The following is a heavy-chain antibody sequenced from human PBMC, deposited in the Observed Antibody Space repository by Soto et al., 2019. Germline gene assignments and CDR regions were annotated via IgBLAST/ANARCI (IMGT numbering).Heavy chain of an antibody. CDR2: FIPVYRTL. D-gene: IGHD3-3*01. Sequence: QVQLVQSGAEVKKPGSSVKVSCKASGGSFGNSAINWVRQTPGQGLEWLGGFIPVYRTLNYAQKFQCRVTITADESTGTAYMTLSSLASDDTAVYYCATGVIWIGYFTVDSWGQGTRVTVSS. V-gene: IGHV1-69*01. CDR1: GGSFGNSA. J-gene: IGHJ4*02. CDR3: ATGVIWIGYFTVDS.